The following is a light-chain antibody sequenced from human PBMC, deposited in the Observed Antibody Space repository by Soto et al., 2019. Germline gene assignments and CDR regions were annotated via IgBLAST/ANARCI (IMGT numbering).Light chain of an antibody. CDR1: QTISSW. V-gene: IGKV1-5*03. J-gene: IGKJ1*01. CDR2: KAS. CDR3: QQYNSYWT. Sequence: DFQLTQSPSTLSASVGDRVTITCRAGQTISSWLAWYQQKPGKAPKLLIYKASSLESGVPSRFSGSGSGTEFTLTISSLQPDDFATYYCQQYNSYWTFGQGTKVDIK.